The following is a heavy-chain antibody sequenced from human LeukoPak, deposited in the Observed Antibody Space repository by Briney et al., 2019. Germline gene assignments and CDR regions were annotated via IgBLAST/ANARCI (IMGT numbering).Heavy chain of an antibody. CDR3: AMTISGSSIFDY. V-gene: IGHV4-34*01. CDR2: INHSGST. CDR1: GGSFSGYY. D-gene: IGHD1-26*01. J-gene: IGHJ4*02. Sequence: SGTLSLTCAVYGGSFSGYYWSWIRQPPGKGLEWIGEINHSGSTNYNPSLKSRVTISVDTSKNQFSLKLSSVTAADTAVYYCAMTISGSSIFDYWGQGTLVTVSS.